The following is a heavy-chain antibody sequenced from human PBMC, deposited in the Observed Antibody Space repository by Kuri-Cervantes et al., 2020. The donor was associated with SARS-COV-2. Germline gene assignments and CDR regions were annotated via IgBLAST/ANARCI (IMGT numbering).Heavy chain of an antibody. Sequence: GGSLRLSCAASGFTFSSYWMSWVRQAPGKGLEWVANIKQDGSEKYYVDSVKGRFTISRDNAKNSLYLQMNSLRAEDTAVYYCARGWDHYYCYYMDVWGKGTTVTVSS. J-gene: IGHJ6*03. D-gene: IGHD1-26*01. CDR1: GFTFSSYW. CDR3: ARGWDHYYCYYMDV. V-gene: IGHV3-7*01. CDR2: IKQDGSEK.